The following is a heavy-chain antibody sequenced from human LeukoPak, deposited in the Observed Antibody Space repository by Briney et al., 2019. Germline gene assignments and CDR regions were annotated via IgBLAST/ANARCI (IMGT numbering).Heavy chain of an antibody. Sequence: PGGSLRLSCAASGFIFSTYTMHWVRQAPGKGLEWVAIISHDGDNNYYADSVKGRFTISRDNSKNTLYLQMNSLRAEDTAVYYCAKVLPTPIPLSIHYYGMDVWGQGTTVTVSS. CDR3: AKVLPTPIPLSIHYYGMDV. D-gene: IGHD2/OR15-2a*01. CDR2: ISHDGDNN. CDR1: GFIFSTYT. J-gene: IGHJ6*02. V-gene: IGHV3-30-3*01.